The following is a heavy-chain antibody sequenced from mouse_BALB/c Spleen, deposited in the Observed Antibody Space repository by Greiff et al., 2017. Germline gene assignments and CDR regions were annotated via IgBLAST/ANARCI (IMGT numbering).Heavy chain of an antibody. D-gene: IGHD1-1*01. V-gene: IGHV2-9*02. Sequence: VQVVESGPGLVAPSQSLSITCTVSGFSLTSYGVHWVRQPPGKGLEWLGVIWAGGSTNYNSALMSRLSISKDNSKSQVFLKMNSLQTDDTAMYYWARAPFYYGSSDGFDYAMDYWGQGTSVTVSS. CDR2: IWAGGST. CDR3: ARAPFYYGSSDGFDYAMDY. CDR1: GFSLTSYG. J-gene: IGHJ4*01.